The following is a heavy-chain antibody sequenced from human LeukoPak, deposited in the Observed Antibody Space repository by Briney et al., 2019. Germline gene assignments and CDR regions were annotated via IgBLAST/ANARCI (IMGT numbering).Heavy chain of an antibody. CDR3: ARCRSGGSCYSSD. D-gene: IGHD2-15*01. J-gene: IGHJ4*02. CDR1: GFTFSSYS. Sequence: GGSLRLSCAASGFTFSSYSMNWVRQAPGKGLEWVSYISSSSSTIYYADSVKGRFTISRDNAKNSLYLQMNSLRAEDTAVYYCARCRSGGSCYSSDWGQGTLVTVSS. V-gene: IGHV3-48*01. CDR2: ISSSSSTI.